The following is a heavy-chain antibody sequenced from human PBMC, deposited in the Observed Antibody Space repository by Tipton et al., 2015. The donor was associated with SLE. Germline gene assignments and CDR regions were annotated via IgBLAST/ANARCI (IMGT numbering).Heavy chain of an antibody. CDR3: ARDSFWSGYYYYYYYMDV. J-gene: IGHJ6*03. CDR1: GFTFRSYA. V-gene: IGHV3-23*01. D-gene: IGHD3-3*01. CDR2: INGVGRST. Sequence: SLRLSCAVSGFTFRSYAMTWVRQAPGKGLEWVSSINGVGRSTFYADSVKGRFTISRDNSKNTLYLQMNSLRAEDMAVYYCARDSFWSGYYYYYYYMDVWGKGTTVTVSS.